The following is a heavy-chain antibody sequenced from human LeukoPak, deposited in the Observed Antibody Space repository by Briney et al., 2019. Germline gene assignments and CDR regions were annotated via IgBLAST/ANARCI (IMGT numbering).Heavy chain of an antibody. V-gene: IGHV4-38-2*02. J-gene: IGHJ5*01. D-gene: IGHD3-10*01. CDR2: IYHSGST. CDR1: GYSISSGYY. Sequence: SETLSLTCTVSGYSISSGYYWGWIRQPPGKGLEWIGSIYHSGSTYYNPSLKRRVTISVEMSKNQFSLQLSSVTAADTAVYYCARGPPNFYNSGSYYNGYNWFDSWGQGTLVTVSS. CDR3: ARGPPNFYNSGSYYNGYNWFDS.